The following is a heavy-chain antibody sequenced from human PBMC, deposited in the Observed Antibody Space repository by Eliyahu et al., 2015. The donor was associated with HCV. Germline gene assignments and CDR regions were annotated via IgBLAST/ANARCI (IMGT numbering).Heavy chain of an antibody. CDR2: IHYSGST. V-gene: IGHV4-59*01. J-gene: IGHJ5*02. CDR1: GXPITXSS. Sequence: QVQLQESGPGLVKPSETLSLTCTVXGXPITXSSWXWIRQPPGKGLEWIGYIHYSGSTNYNPSLKSRVTISVDTSKNQFSLNLTSVTAADTAMYYCASGGGGIAVTGTGGWFDPWGQGTLVTVSS. D-gene: IGHD6-19*01. CDR3: ASGGGGIAVTGTGGWFDP.